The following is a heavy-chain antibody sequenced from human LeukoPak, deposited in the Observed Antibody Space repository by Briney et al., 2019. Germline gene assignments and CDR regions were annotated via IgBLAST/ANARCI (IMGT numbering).Heavy chain of an antibody. CDR1: GFTFTSYA. CDR3: AKGYSSIWPVYYFDY. CDR2: ISGSGGST. Sequence: QPGASLRLSCAASGFTFTSYAMSWVRQAPGKGLEWVSGISGSGGSTYYADSVKGRFTISRDNSKNTLYLQMNSLRAEDTAVYYCAKGYSSIWPVYYFDYWGQGTLVTVSS. D-gene: IGHD6-13*01. V-gene: IGHV3-23*01. J-gene: IGHJ4*02.